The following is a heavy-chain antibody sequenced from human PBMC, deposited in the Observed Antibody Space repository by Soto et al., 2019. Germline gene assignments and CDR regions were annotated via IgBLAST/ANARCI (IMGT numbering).Heavy chain of an antibody. J-gene: IGHJ4*02. D-gene: IGHD6-13*01. CDR2: IYYSGST. Sequence: QLQLQESGPGLVKPSETLSLTCTVSGGSISSSSYYWGWIRQPPGKGLEWIGRIYYSGSTYYNPSLKGRVTLPVDTPNNQFSLKPGSVTAADTAGYYCARHAIAAAVDYWGQGTLGTVSS. V-gene: IGHV4-39*01. CDR3: ARHAIAAAVDY. CDR1: GGSISSSSYY.